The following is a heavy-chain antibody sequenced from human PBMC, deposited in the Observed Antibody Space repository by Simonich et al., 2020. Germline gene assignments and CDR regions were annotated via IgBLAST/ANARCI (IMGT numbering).Heavy chain of an antibody. CDR2: INPNSGCR. J-gene: IGHJ3*02. CDR3: ARNGLVGILKAFDI. V-gene: IGHV1-2*02. D-gene: IGHD2-21*01. Sequence: QVQLVQSGAEVKKPGASVKVSCKASGYTFTGYYMHWVRQAPGQGLEWMGWINPNSGCRNDAQKLKGRVTMTRDTSISTAYMELSRLRSDDTAVYYCARNGLVGILKAFDIWGQGTMVTVSS. CDR1: GYTFTGYY.